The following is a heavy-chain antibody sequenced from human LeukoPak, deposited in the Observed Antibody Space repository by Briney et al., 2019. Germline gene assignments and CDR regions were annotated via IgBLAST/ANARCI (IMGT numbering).Heavy chain of an antibody. Sequence: KPSETLSLTCTVSGGSISSRDYYWGWIRQPPGKGLEWIGGIFYGGNTYYNPSLKSRLTISVDTSRNQFSLKLSSVTAADTAVYYCARTTEAHSWRTRYYDYYMDVWGKGTTVTVSS. CDR2: IFYGGNT. CDR1: GGSISSRDYY. V-gene: IGHV4-39*07. CDR3: ARTTEAHSWRTRYYDYYMDV. J-gene: IGHJ6*03. D-gene: IGHD6-13*01.